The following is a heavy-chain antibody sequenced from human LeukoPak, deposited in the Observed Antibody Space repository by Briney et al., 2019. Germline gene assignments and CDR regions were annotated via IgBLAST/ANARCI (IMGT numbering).Heavy chain of an antibody. CDR2: ISYDGTHT. D-gene: IGHD1-7*01. CDR3: AAYHASGTFGYFQH. Sequence: GSLRLSCAASGFNFKTYGMHWVRQAPGKGLEWLAAISYDGTHTYFPDSVEGRLVVSRDNSNNTLYLLFDTLRPDDTAIYYCAAYHASGTFGYFQHWGQGTLVTVSS. CDR1: GFNFKTYG. V-gene: IGHV3-30*03. J-gene: IGHJ1*01.